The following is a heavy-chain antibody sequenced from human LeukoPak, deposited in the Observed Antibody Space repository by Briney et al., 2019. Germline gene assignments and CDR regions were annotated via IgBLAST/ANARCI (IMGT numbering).Heavy chain of an antibody. V-gene: IGHV3-30*04. D-gene: IGHD5-18*01. CDR1: GFTFSSYA. CDR3: AKLEIQLWWTYFDY. J-gene: IGHJ4*02. Sequence: GRSLRLSCAASGFTFSSYAMHWVRQAPGKGLEWVAVISYDGSNKYYADSVKGRFTISRDNSKNTLYLQMNSLRAEDTAVYYCAKLEIQLWWTYFDYWGQGILVTVSS. CDR2: ISYDGSNK.